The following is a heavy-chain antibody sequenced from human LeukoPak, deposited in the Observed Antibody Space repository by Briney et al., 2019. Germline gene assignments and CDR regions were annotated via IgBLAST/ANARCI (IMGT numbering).Heavy chain of an antibody. Sequence: GGSLRLSCGASGLTFSSYDMSWIRQAPGKGLEWVSGISTSGASTYYADSVKGRFTISRDNSRYTLYLQMNSLRAEDTALYYCAKGLSSYGYLLPLDSWGQGTLVTVSS. J-gene: IGHJ4*02. D-gene: IGHD5-18*01. V-gene: IGHV3-23*01. CDR1: GLTFSSYD. CDR3: AKGLSSYGYLLPLDS. CDR2: ISTSGAST.